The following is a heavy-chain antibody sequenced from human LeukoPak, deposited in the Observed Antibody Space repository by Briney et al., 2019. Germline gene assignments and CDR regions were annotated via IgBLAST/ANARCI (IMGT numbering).Heavy chain of an antibody. CDR1: GFTVSTYW. CDR3: ARAPYGENY. J-gene: IGHJ4*02. D-gene: IGHD4-17*01. V-gene: IGHV3-7*01. CDR2: IKEDGSEK. Sequence: PGGSLRLSCAASGFTVSTYWMIWVRQAPGKGLEWVANIKEDGSEKYYVDSVKGRSTISRDNAKNSLYLQMNSLRVEDTAVYYCARAPYGENYWGQGTLVTVSS.